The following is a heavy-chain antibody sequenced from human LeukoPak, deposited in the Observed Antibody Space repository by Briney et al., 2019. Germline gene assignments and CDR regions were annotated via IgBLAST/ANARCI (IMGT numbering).Heavy chain of an antibody. CDR2: ISYDGSNK. Sequence: GGSLRLSCAASGFTFSDYYMSWIRQAPGKGLEWVAVISYDGSNKYYADSVKGRFTISRDNSKNTLYLQMNSLRAEDTAVYYWVRDHTYGFGYYYYGMDVWGQGTTVTVSS. CDR3: VRDHTYGFGYYYYGMDV. V-gene: IGHV3-30*03. CDR1: GFTFSDYY. J-gene: IGHJ6*02. D-gene: IGHD5-18*01.